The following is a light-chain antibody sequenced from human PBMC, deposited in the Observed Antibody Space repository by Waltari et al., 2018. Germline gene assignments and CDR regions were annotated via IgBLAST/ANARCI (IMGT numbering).Light chain of an antibody. CDR1: QSVSHNY. J-gene: IGKJ1*01. CDR2: GAA. CDR3: QQYGNSPPT. V-gene: IGKV3-20*01. Sequence: IVLTQSPSTLSLSPGQRASLSCRASQSVSHNYLAGYQQKPGQTPRLLIFGAASRATGIPDRFSGSGSGSDYTLTVSRLDPEDFAVYYCQQYGNSPPTFGQGTKVEV.